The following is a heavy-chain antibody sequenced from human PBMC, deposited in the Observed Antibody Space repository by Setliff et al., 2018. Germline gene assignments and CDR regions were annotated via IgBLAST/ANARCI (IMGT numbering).Heavy chain of an antibody. D-gene: IGHD1-1*01. Sequence: PSETLSLTCAVYGASFSGYYWNWIRQPPGKGLEWVGRIKNKNEGETRDYAAPVKGRFTVSRDDSKNTLYLHMNSLRSEDTAMYYCTSTTLDFWGPGTLVTVSS. CDR1: GASFSGYY. CDR2: IKNKNEGETR. J-gene: IGHJ4*02. CDR3: TSTTLDF. V-gene: IGHV3-15*05.